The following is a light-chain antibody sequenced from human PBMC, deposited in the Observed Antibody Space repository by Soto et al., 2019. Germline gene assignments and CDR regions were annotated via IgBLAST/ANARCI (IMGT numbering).Light chain of an antibody. CDR2: EVR. CDR3: CSYAGSNSVV. V-gene: IGLV2-23*02. J-gene: IGLJ3*02. CDR1: SSDVGTYNL. Sequence: QSVLTQPASVSGAPGQSITISCTGTSSDVGTYNLVSWYQQHPGKAPKLLIYEVRKRPSSISSRFSGSKSDNTASLTISGLQAEDEADYYCCSYAGSNSVVFGGGTKVTVL.